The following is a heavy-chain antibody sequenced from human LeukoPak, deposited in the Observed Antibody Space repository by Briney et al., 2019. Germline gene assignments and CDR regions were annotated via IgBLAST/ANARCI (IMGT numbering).Heavy chain of an antibody. CDR2: IYTSGST. D-gene: IGHD3-22*01. Sequence: SETLSLTCTVSGGSISSYYWSWIRQPAGKGLEWIGRIYTSGSTNYNPSLKSRVTMSVDTSKNQFSLKLSSVTAADTAVYYCARVPPFYYYDSSGYYGDAFDIWGQGTMVTVSS. CDR3: ARVPPFYYYDSSGYYGDAFDI. V-gene: IGHV4-4*07. CDR1: GGSISSYY. J-gene: IGHJ3*02.